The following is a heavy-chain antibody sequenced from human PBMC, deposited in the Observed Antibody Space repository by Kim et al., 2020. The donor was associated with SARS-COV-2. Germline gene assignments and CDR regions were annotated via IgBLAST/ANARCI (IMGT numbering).Heavy chain of an antibody. Sequence: GGSLRLSCAASGFTFSDSAMHWVRQASGKGLEWVAGIRCNANSQAKADAVTVRVTFSIYRAEYTITLQLNTISAKNTDTSKYDCTRFPHCSNISGASVDV. V-gene: IGHV3-73*01. D-gene: IGHD2-15*01. J-gene: IGHJ3*01. CDR2: IRCNANSQAK. CDR1: GFTFSDSA. CDR3: TRFPHCSNISGASVDV.